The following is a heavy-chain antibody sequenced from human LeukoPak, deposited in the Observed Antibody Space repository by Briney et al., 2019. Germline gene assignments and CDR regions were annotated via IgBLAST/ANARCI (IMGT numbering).Heavy chain of an antibody. Sequence: SETLSLTCTVSGGSISSYYWSWIRQPAGKGLEGIGRIYTSGRANYNPSLKRRVTISVHTSKNQFPLTLSSVTAAHTAVYYCARERCPAAGVYYYGMDVGGQGTTVPV. CDR2: IYTSGRA. D-gene: IGHD6-13*01. CDR3: ARERCPAAGVYYYGMDV. J-gene: IGHJ6*02. CDR1: GGSISSYY. V-gene: IGHV4-4*07.